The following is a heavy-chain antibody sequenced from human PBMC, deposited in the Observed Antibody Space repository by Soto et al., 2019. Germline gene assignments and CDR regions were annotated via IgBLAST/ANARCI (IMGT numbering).Heavy chain of an antibody. D-gene: IGHD6-25*01. CDR2: IIPIFGTA. V-gene: IGHV1-69*01. CDR1: GGTFSSYA. Sequence: QVQLVQSGAEVKQPGSSVKVSCKASGGTFSSYAISWVRQAPGQGLEWMGGIIPIFGTANYAQKFQGRVTITADESTSTAYMELSSLRSEDTAVYYCARDAADTRAVYYYYGMDVWGQGTTVTVSS. CDR3: ARDAADTRAVYYYYGMDV. J-gene: IGHJ6*02.